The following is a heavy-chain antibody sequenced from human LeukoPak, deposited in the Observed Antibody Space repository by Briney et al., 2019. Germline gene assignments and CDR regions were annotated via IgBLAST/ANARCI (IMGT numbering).Heavy chain of an antibody. Sequence: GGSLRLSCAASGFTFSSYAMSWVRQAPGEGLEWVSSISDSGTHIYYADSVKGRFTISRDNSKNTVYLQMNSLRAEDTAVYYCAKDRDGYNPDYWGQGTLVGVSS. V-gene: IGHV3-23*01. D-gene: IGHD5-24*01. CDR3: AKDRDGYNPDY. CDR1: GFTFSSYA. J-gene: IGHJ4*02. CDR2: ISDSGTHI.